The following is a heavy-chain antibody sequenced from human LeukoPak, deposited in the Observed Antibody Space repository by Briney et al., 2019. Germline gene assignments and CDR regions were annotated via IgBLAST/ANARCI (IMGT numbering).Heavy chain of an antibody. CDR3: ARDRREVASKTQEGGWFDP. Sequence: SVKVSCKASGGTFISYTINWVRQAPGQGLEWMGGIIPIFGTANYAQKFQGRVTITADKSTRTAYVELSSLRSEDTAVYYCARDRREVASKTQEGGWFDPWGQGTLVTVSS. D-gene: IGHD5-24*01. CDR2: IIPIFGTA. V-gene: IGHV1-69*06. J-gene: IGHJ5*02. CDR1: GGTFISYT.